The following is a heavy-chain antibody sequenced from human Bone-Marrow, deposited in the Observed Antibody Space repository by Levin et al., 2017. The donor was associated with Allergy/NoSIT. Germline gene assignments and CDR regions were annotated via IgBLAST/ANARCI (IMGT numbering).Heavy chain of an antibody. V-gene: IGHV3-21*01. CDR3: ARGIIGDVRVAHKEAFDI. Sequence: PGGSLRLSCTVSGFTFSLYSMNWVRQAPGKGLEWVSSISSSGTDRYNADSVKGRFTISRDNAKNSLNLQMSSLRAEDTAVYYCARGIIGDVRVAHKEAFDIWGQGTMVTVSS. CDR1: GFTFSLYS. J-gene: IGHJ3*02. CDR2: ISSSGTDR. D-gene: IGHD2/OR15-2a*01.